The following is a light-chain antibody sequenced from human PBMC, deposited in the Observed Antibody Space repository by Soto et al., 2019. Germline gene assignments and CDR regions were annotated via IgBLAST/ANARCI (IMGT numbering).Light chain of an antibody. CDR3: CSYADVSSYV. Sequence: QSALTQPASVSGSPGQSVTISCNGTSSNVGTYHLVSWYQQHPGEAPKRLIYEVSERPSGVSIRFTASKSGNTASLTISGLQAEDEAEYYCCSYADVSSYVFGTGTKVTVL. J-gene: IGLJ1*01. V-gene: IGLV2-23*02. CDR1: SSNVGTYHL. CDR2: EVS.